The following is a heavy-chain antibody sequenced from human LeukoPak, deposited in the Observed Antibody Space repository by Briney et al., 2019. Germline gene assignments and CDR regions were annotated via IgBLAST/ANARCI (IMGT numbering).Heavy chain of an antibody. V-gene: IGHV3-33*08. D-gene: IGHD2/OR15-2a*01. CDR1: GFTISSHG. J-gene: IGHJ4*02. Sequence: GTSLRLSCAVSGFTISSHGMHWVRQAPGKGLEWVALIWYDGSNKYYTDSVKGRLTISRDNSKDTLFLQMNSLRAEDTAVYYCAREGPRGNSQFDYWGQGTLVTVST. CDR3: AREGPRGNSQFDY. CDR2: IWYDGSNK.